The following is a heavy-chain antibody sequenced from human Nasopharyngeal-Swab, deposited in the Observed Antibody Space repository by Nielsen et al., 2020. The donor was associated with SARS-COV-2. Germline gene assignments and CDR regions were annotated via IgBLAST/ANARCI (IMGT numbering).Heavy chain of an antibody. CDR1: GYTLTELS. D-gene: IGHD3-22*01. V-gene: IGHV1-24*01. CDR2: FDPEDGET. CDR3: ARGYYYDSLDAFDI. J-gene: IGHJ3*02. Sequence: ASVKVSCKVSGYTLTELSMHWVRQAPGKGLEWMGGFDPEDGETIYAQKFQGRVTMTEDTSTDTAYMELSRLRSDDTAVYYCARGYYYDSLDAFDIWGQGTMVTVSS.